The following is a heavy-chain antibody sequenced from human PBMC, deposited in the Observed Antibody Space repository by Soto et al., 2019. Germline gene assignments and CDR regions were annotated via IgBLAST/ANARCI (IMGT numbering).Heavy chain of an antibody. D-gene: IGHD4-17*01. V-gene: IGHV1-8*01. CDR2: MNPNSGNT. Sequence: ASVKVSCKASGYTFTMYDINCVRQSTLQGRDWMGCMNPNSGNTGYAQKFQGRVTMTRNTSISTAYMELSSLRSEDTAVYYCARVRGTTERRLDYWGQGTLVTVSS. CDR1: GYTFTMYD. CDR3: ARVRGTTERRLDY. J-gene: IGHJ4*02.